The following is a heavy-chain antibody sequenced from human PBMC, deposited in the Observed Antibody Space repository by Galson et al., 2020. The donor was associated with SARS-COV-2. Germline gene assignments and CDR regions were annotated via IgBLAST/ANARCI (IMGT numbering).Heavy chain of an antibody. Sequence: GGSLSLSCAASGFTVSSNYMSWVRQAPGKGLEWVSVIYSGGGTYYADSVKGRFTISRDNSKNTLYLQMNSLRVEDTAVYYCARAQSGGSRYYYYYMDVWGKGTTVTISS. V-gene: IGHV3-66*02. CDR2: IYSGGGT. CDR3: ARAQSGGSRYYYYYMDV. J-gene: IGHJ6*03. D-gene: IGHD2-15*01. CDR1: GFTVSSNY.